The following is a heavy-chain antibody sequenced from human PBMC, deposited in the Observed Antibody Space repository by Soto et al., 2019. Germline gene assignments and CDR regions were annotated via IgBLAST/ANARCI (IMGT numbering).Heavy chain of an antibody. V-gene: IGHV4-39*01. CDR3: ARGKFLRNSSGWYGYRGTTRYYFDY. D-gene: IGHD6-19*01. J-gene: IGHJ4*02. CDR2: IYYSGST. Sequence: SETLSLTCTVSGGSISSSSYYWGWIRQPPGKGLEWIGSIYYSGSTYYNPSLKSRVTISVDTSKNQFSLKLSSVTAADTAVYYCARGKFLRNSSGWYGYRGTTRYYFDYWGQGTLVTVSS. CDR1: GGSISSSSYY.